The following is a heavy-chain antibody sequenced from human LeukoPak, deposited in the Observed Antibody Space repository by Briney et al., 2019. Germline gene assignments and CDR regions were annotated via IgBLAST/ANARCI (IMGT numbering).Heavy chain of an antibody. CDR1: GGSISSYY. CDR2: IYTSGST. CDR3: ASGAIDIQSYYYYYMDV. D-gene: IGHD1-1*01. V-gene: IGHV4-4*07. J-gene: IGHJ6*03. Sequence: PSETLSLTCTVSGGSISSYYWSWIRQPAGKGLEWIGRIYTSGSTNYNPSLKSRVTMSVDTSKNQFSLKLSSVTAADTAVYYCASGAIDIQSYYYYYMDVWGKGTTVTISS.